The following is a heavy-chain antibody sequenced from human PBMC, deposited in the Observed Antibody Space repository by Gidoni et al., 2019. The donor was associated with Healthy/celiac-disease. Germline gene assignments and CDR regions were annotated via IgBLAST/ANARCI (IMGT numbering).Heavy chain of an antibody. CDR3: ARAPLTGTTYYGMDV. J-gene: IGHJ6*02. V-gene: IGHV4-4*02. D-gene: IGHD1-7*01. CDR2: IYHSGSP. CDR1: GGSIRGSNW. Sequence: QVQLQESGPGLVKPSETLSLTCAVSGGSIRGSNWWTWVRQPPGKGLEWIGEIYHSGSPNYNPSLKSRVIISVDKSKNQFSLKLSSVTAADTAVYYCARAPLTGTTYYGMDVWGQGTTVTVSS.